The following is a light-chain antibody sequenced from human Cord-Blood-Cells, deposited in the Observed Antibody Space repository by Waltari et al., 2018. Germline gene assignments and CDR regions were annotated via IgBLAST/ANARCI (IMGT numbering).Light chain of an antibody. V-gene: IGLV2-14*01. Sequence: QSALTQPASVSGSPGQSLTISCTGTSSDVGGYNYVSWYQQHPGKAPKLMIYDVSNRPSGVSNRFSDSKSGNTASLTISGLQAEDEADYYCSSYTSSSTYVFGTGTKVTVL. CDR1: SSDVGGYNY. CDR3: SSYTSSSTYV. CDR2: DVS. J-gene: IGLJ1*01.